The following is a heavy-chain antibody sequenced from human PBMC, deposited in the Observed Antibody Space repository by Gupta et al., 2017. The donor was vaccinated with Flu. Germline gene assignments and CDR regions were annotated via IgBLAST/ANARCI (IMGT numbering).Heavy chain of an antibody. CDR1: GFTYAGFA. D-gene: IGHD4-17*01. V-gene: IGHV3-23*01. J-gene: IGHJ4*02. CDR3: AKVGRDNGDYFYFDF. CDR2: ISGSGGST. Sequence: EVLLLDSGGGLVQPGGSLRLSCAASGFTYAGFAMNWVRQAPGKGLEWVSSISGSGGSTYYAESVKGRFTISRDNSKNTLYLQMNSLRAEDTAVYYCAKVGRDNGDYFYFDFWGQGTLVTVSS.